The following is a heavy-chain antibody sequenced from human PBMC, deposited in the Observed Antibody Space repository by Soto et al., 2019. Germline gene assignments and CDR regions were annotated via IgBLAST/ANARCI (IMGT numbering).Heavy chain of an antibody. Sequence: EVQLVESGGGLVQPGESLRLSCAASGFTCDYYWMHWVRQAPGKGLVWVSRVHSGGTTTTYADSVKGRFTSSRDNARNTVSRQMSSRRAEDTAIYYCARGDLGGHGTMVTVSS. CDR2: VHSGGTTT. CDR1: GFTCDYYW. V-gene: IGHV3-74*01. J-gene: IGHJ3*01. CDR3: ARGDL.